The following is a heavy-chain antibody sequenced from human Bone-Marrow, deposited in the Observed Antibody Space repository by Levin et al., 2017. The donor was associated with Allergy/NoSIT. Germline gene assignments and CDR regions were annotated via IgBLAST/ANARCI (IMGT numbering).Heavy chain of an antibody. CDR1: GFTFRSYW. J-gene: IGHJ4*02. D-gene: IGHD5-24*01. CDR3: AVSARPVQF. Sequence: PGGSLRLSCEASGFTFRSYWMTWVRQVPGKGLEWVASVNQDGSETYYVDSVKGRYTISRDNAENSLSLQMNSLRVEDTAVYHCAVSARPVQFWGQGTLVSVSS. CDR2: VNQDGSET. V-gene: IGHV3-7*01.